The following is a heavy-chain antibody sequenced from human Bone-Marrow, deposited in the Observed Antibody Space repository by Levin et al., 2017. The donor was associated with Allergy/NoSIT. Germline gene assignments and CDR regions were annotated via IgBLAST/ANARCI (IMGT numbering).Heavy chain of an antibody. D-gene: IGHD3-10*01. V-gene: IGHV2-5*02. J-gene: IGHJ4*02. CDR1: SLTTGGVS. CDR2: VYWDDDK. Sequence: SLTTGGVSVGWLRQPPGKALEWLALVYWDDDKRYSSSLESRLDITKDTSKNQVVLTMTNVAPVDTGTYYCAHRSYYASGKPFDSWGQGILVTVSS. CDR3: AHRSYYASGKPFDS.